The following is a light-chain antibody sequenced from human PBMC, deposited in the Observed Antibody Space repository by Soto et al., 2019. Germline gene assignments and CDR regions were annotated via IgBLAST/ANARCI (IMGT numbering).Light chain of an antibody. CDR2: GAS. CDR1: PSVTNF. J-gene: IGKJ4*01. Sequence: PGERDTLSCMASPSVTNFLAWYQQKPGQAPRLLIYGASTRATGIPARFSGSGSGTDFALTITSLQAEDFATYYCQQLRLYPSTFGGGTKVDIK. CDR3: QQLRLYPST. V-gene: IGKV3-15*01.